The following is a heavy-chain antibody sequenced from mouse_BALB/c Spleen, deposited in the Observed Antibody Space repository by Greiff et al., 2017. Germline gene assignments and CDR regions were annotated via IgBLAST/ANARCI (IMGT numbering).Heavy chain of an antibody. J-gene: IGHJ4*01. D-gene: IGHD1-1*01. V-gene: IGHV2-9*02. CDR3: ARDRYYGSIYAMDY. CDR1: GFSLTSYG. Sequence: VNVVESGPGLVAPSQSLSITCTVSGFSLTSYGVHWVRQPPGKGLEWLGVIWAGGSTNYNSALMSRLSISKDNSKSQVFLKMNSLQTDDTAMYYCARDRYYGSIYAMDYWGQGTSVTVSS. CDR2: IWAGGST.